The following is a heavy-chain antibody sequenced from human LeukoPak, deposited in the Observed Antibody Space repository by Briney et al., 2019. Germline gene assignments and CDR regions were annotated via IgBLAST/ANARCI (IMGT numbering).Heavy chain of an antibody. V-gene: IGHV3-23*01. J-gene: IGHJ4*02. D-gene: IGHD1-26*01. CDR3: AKDLAGSGSYSFDY. CDR2: ISGSGGST. Sequence: GGSLRLSCAASGFTFSNYAMNWVRQAPGRGLEWVSAISGSGGSTYYADSVKGRFTISRDNSKNTLYLQMNSLRAEDTAVYYCAKDLAGSGSYSFDYWGQGTLVTVSP. CDR1: GFTFSNYA.